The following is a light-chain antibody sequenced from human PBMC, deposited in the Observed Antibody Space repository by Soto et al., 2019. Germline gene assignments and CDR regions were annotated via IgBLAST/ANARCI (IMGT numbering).Light chain of an antibody. CDR2: EVT. CDR3: SSYAGSNTDVV. CDR1: SSDVGGYGY. V-gene: IGLV2-8*01. J-gene: IGLJ2*01. Sequence: QSALTQPPSASGSPGQSVTISCTGTSSDVGGYGYVSWYQQHPGKAPKLMIFEVTKRASGVPNRFSGSKSGNTASLTVSGLQAEDEADYYCSSYAGSNTDVVFGGVTKLTVL.